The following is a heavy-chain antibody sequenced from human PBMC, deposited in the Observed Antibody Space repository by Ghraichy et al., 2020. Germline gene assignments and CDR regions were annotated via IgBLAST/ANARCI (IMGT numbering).Heavy chain of an antibody. V-gene: IGHV3-23*01. CDR3: AKVTTMVRGVIIWYYYYGMDV. Sequence: GGSLRLSCAASGFTFSSYAMSWVRQAPGKGLEWVSAISGSGGSTYYADSVKGRFTISRDNSKNTLYLQMNSLRAEDTAVYYCAKVTTMVRGVIIWYYYYGMDVWGQGTTVTVSS. CDR1: GFTFSSYA. CDR2: ISGSGGST. J-gene: IGHJ6*02. D-gene: IGHD3-10*01.